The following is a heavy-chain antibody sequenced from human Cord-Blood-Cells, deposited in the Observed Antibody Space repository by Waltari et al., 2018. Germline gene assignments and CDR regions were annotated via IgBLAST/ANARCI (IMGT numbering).Heavy chain of an antibody. CDR2: IKQDGSEK. V-gene: IGHV3-7*01. CDR3: ARSPMYSSGWLNY. D-gene: IGHD6-19*01. J-gene: IGHJ4*02. CDR1: GFTCGSYW. Sequence: VQLVESGGGLVQPGGSLRRSCAASGFTCGSYWMCGVRQAPGKGLEWVANIKQDGSEKYYVDSVKGRFTISRDNAKNSLYLQMNSLRAEDTAVYYCARSPMYSSGWLNYWGQGTLVTVSS.